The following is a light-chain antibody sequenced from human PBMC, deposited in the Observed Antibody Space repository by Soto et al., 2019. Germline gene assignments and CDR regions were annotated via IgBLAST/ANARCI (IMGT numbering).Light chain of an antibody. CDR1: SSNIGSHY. J-gene: IGLJ3*02. CDR2: DDN. CDR3: GTWDTSLSVWV. V-gene: IGLV1-51*01. Sequence: QSVLTQPPSVSAAPGQKVTISCSGTSSNIGSHYVSWYHQLPGTAPKLLIYDDNKRPSGISDRFSGSKSGTSATLGITGLQTGDEADYYCGTWDTSLSVWVFGGGTKGTVL.